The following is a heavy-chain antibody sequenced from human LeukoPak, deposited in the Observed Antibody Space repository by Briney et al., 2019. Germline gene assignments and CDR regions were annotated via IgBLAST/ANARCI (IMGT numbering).Heavy chain of an antibody. Sequence: GSSVKVSCKASGGTFSSYAISWVRQAPGQGLEWMGGIIPIFGTANYAQKFQGRVTITADKSTSTAYMELSSLRSEDTAVYYCANTPMVRGVDYYYYMDVWGKGTTVTVSS. D-gene: IGHD3-10*01. V-gene: IGHV1-69*06. CDR2: IIPIFGTA. J-gene: IGHJ6*03. CDR3: ANTPMVRGVDYYYYMDV. CDR1: GGTFSSYA.